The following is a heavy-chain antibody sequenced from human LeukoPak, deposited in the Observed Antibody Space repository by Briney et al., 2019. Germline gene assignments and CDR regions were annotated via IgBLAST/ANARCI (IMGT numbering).Heavy chain of an antibody. D-gene: IGHD6-6*01. CDR3: ARDRSGSSDYYYYYMDV. Sequence: SETLSLTCTVSGGSISSGGHYWSWIRQPPGKGLEWIGYIYHSGSTYYNPSLKSRVTISVDRSKNQFSLKLSSVAAADTAVYYCARDRSGSSDYYYYYMDVWGKGTTVTVSS. CDR2: IYHSGST. J-gene: IGHJ6*03. CDR1: GGSISSGGHY. V-gene: IGHV4-30-2*01.